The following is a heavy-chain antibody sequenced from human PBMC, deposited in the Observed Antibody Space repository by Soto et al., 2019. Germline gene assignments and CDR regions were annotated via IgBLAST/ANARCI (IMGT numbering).Heavy chain of an antibody. CDR3: ARVFTRYFDSLGF. Sequence: GASVKVSCKASGYTFTAYFLHWVRQAPGQGLEWMGWIDPNGGGTNYARKFQGRVTMTRDTSISTAYMELSRLTSDDTAVYFCARVFTRYFDSLGFWGQGTQVTVSS. D-gene: IGHD3-9*01. CDR2: IDPNGGGT. CDR1: GYTFTAYF. V-gene: IGHV1-2*02. J-gene: IGHJ4*02.